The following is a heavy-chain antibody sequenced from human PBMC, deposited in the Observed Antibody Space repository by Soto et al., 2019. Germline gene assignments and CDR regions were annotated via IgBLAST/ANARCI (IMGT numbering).Heavy chain of an antibody. J-gene: IGHJ6*02. D-gene: IGHD1-1*01. Sequence: QVQLVQSGAEEKKPGASVKVSCKASGYTFTSYAMHWVRQAPGQRLEWMGWINAGNGNTKYSQKFQGRVTITRDTSASTAYMELSSLRSEDTAVYYCARGYPRGGYYYDGMDVWGQGTTVTVSS. CDR3: ARGYPRGGYYYDGMDV. CDR2: INAGNGNT. V-gene: IGHV1-3*05. CDR1: GYTFTSYA.